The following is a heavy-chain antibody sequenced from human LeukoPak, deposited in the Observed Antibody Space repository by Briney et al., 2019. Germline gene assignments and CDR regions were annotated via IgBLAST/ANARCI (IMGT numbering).Heavy chain of an antibody. CDR2: IYHSGST. Sequence: PSETLSLTCAVSGYPISSGYYWGWIRQPPGQELEWIGTIYHSGSTYYNPSLKSRVTISVDTSKNQFSLKLSSVTAADTAVYYCAVGYCSSTSCYREYFQHWGQGTLVTVSS. CDR3: AVGYCSSTSCYREYFQH. V-gene: IGHV4-38-2*01. D-gene: IGHD2-2*02. CDR1: GYPISSGYY. J-gene: IGHJ1*01.